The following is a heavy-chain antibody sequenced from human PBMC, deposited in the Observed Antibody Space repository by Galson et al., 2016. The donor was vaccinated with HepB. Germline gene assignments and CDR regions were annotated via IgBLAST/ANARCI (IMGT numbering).Heavy chain of an antibody. Sequence: SLRLSCAASGLTFTNAWMTWVRQAPGKGLEWVCRIKGEADGGTTDYAAPVKGRFYISGDDSTHTLFLHMNSLRVEDGAVYYCATVKLTTWYSFDSWGQGTLVTVSS. V-gene: IGHV3-15*01. J-gene: IGHJ4*02. CDR1: GLTFTNAW. CDR2: IKGEADGGTT. CDR3: ATVKLTTWYSFDS. D-gene: IGHD2-2*01.